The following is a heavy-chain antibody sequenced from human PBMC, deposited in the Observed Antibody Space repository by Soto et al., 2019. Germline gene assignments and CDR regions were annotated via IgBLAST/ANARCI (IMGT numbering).Heavy chain of an antibody. J-gene: IGHJ5*02. CDR2: ISGSGGST. V-gene: IGHV3-23*01. CDR1: GFTFSSYA. Sequence: GGSLRLSCAASGFTFSSYAMSWVRQAPGKGLEWVSAISGSGGSTYYADAVKGRFTISRDNSKNTLYLQMNSLRAEDTAVYYCAKDIRKNWNYGDRFDPWGHVTLVTVS. CDR3: AKDIRKNWNYGDRFDP. D-gene: IGHD1-7*01.